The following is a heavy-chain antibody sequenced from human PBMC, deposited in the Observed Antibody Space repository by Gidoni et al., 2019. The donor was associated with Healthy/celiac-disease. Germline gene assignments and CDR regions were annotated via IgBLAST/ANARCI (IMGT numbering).Heavy chain of an antibody. CDR2: ISSSSSYI. CDR1: GFTFRSYS. CDR3: ARAIRYYDILTGYQDGDYYYGMDV. D-gene: IGHD3-9*01. V-gene: IGHV3-21*01. J-gene: IGHJ6*02. Sequence: EVQLVESGGGLVKPGGSLRLSCAASGFTFRSYSMNWFRQVPGKGLEWVSSISSSSSYIYYADSVKGRFTISRDNAKNSLYLQMNSLRAEDTAVYYCARAIRYYDILTGYQDGDYYYGMDVWGQGTTVTVSS.